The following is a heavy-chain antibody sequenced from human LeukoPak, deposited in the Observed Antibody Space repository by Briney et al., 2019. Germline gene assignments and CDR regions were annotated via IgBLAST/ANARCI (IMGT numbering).Heavy chain of an antibody. D-gene: IGHD1-14*01. Sequence: GGSLRLSCAASGFTVITNDMTWVRQAPGKGLEWVSVLYSDGDTKYADSVQGRFTISRDNSENTLYLEMNSLSPDDTAVYYCARGVEPLAANTLAYWGQGTLVTVSS. V-gene: IGHV3-53*01. J-gene: IGHJ4*02. CDR3: ARGVEPLAANTLAY. CDR1: GFTVITND. CDR2: LYSDGDT.